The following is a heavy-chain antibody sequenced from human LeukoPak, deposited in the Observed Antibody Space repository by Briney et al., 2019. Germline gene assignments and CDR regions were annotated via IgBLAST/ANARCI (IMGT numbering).Heavy chain of an antibody. D-gene: IGHD3-10*01. Sequence: GGSLRLSCVASGFPFDSYAMNWVRQAPGKGLEWVSFISFSGHVIYIAESVKGRFTISRDNSKNTLYLQMTSLRGEDTALYYCAKERDYRVSTSCDYWGQGTQVTVSS. CDR3: AKERDYRVSTSCDY. CDR1: GFPFDSYA. V-gene: IGHV3-48*01. J-gene: IGHJ4*02. CDR2: ISFSGHVI.